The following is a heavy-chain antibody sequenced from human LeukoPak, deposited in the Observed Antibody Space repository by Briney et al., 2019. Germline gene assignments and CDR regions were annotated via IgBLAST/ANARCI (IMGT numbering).Heavy chain of an antibody. D-gene: IGHD3-22*01. J-gene: IGHJ3*02. CDR3: ARTHYDSSGYYNPSDAFDI. V-gene: IGHV1-2*02. CDR1: VYTFTVYY. Sequence: ASVKVSFKSSVYTFTVYYMHWVRQAPGQGLEWMGLSNPNSGGTNYAQKFQGRVTMTRDTSISTAYMELSRLRSDDTAVYYCARTHYDSSGYYNPSDAFDIWGQGTMVTVSS. CDR2: SNPNSGGT.